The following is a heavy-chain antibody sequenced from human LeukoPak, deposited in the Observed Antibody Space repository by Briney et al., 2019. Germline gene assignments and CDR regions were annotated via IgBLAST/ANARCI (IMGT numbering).Heavy chain of an antibody. J-gene: IGHJ4*02. Sequence: GGSLRLSCAVSGFTLSRNAMTWVRQAPGKGLQWISSISVSGDATDYADSVKGRFTISRDNSKNTLYLQMNSLRAEDTAVYYCAKRPKRLGYCSSTSCYFDYWGQGTLVTVSS. CDR1: GFTLSRNA. V-gene: IGHV3-23*01. CDR3: AKRPKRLGYCSSTSCYFDY. CDR2: ISVSGDAT. D-gene: IGHD2-2*01.